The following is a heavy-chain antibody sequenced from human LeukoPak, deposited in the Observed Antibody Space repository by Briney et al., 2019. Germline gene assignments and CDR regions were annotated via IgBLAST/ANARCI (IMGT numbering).Heavy chain of an antibody. CDR2: INWNGGST. J-gene: IGHJ2*01. Sequence: GGSLRLSCAASGYTFDEYGMSWVRHAPGKGLEWVSGINWNGGSTVYADSVRGRFTISRDNAKNSLYLQMISLRAKHTAFSNCASDKTPFYWYFHLWGRGNLVTVSS. CDR1: GYTFDEYG. CDR3: ASDKTPFYWYFHL. V-gene: IGHV3-20*01.